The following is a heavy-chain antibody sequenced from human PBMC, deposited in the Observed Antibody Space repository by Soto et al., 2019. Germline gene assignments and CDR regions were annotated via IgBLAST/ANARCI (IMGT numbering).Heavy chain of an antibody. CDR2: IVPMLGTP. Sequence: QVQLVQSGAEVKEPGSSVRVSCKASGGTFDNFIMNWVRQTPGQGLEWMGGIVPMLGTPTYAEKFKGRVTISANGSTSTMYMEVTSLRSEDTAIYYCARNGTYRSSLSQYSGMDVWGQGTTVTVSS. D-gene: IGHD3-16*02. CDR1: GGTFDNFI. V-gene: IGHV1-69*01. J-gene: IGHJ6*02. CDR3: ARNGTYRSSLSQYSGMDV.